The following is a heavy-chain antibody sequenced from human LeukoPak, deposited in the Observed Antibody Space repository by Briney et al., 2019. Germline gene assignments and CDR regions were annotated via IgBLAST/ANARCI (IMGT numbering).Heavy chain of an antibody. CDR3: AREPRGTSPFDY. CDR2: IYYNGSP. Sequence: SETLSLTCTVSGGSISGSSYYWGWIRQPPGKGLEWIGDIYYNGSPYYNPSLKSRVTISVDTSKNQFSLKLSSVTAADTAVYYCAREPRGTSPFDYWGQGTLVTVSS. D-gene: IGHD1-26*01. J-gene: IGHJ4*02. V-gene: IGHV4-39*02. CDR1: GGSISGSSYY.